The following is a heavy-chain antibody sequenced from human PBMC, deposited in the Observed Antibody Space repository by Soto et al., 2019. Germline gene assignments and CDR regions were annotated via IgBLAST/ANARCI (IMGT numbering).Heavy chain of an antibody. J-gene: IGHJ4*01. D-gene: IGHD3-22*01. CDR1: GFTFSNAW. Sequence: GGSLRLSCAASGFTFSNAWINWVRQAPGKGLEWVGRIKSKTDGGTTDDAVPVKGRFAISRDDPNNMVYLQMNSLKIEDTAVYYCTTDSYSTIIIVRFDYWGHGTQVTVSS. V-gene: IGHV3-15*07. CDR3: TTDSYSTIIIVRFDY. CDR2: IKSKTDGGTT.